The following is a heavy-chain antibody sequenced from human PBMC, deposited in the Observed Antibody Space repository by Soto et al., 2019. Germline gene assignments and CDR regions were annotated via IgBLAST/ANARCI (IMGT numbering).Heavy chain of an antibody. CDR3: ARGTRDYFDTTGPGYGMDV. CDR1: GDSISDVDYY. J-gene: IGHJ6*02. V-gene: IGHV4-30-4*01. Sequence: QMQLQESGPGLVKPSQTLSLTCTVSGDSISDVDYYWSWVRQTPREGLEWIGAFYDSGTSYYSPSLKSRMTISVDSSKNQFSLTLTSVTAADTAVYYCARGTRDYFDTTGPGYGMDVWGQGTTVTVSS. D-gene: IGHD3-22*01. CDR2: FYDSGTS.